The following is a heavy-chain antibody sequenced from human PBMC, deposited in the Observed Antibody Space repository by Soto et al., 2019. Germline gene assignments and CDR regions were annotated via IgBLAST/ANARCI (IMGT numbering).Heavy chain of an antibody. Sequence: AAVKVSLKCSGLTFMDSAVQEVRQRRGRGLEWIGWIVVGSKNTNNAQNFQGRVTISSDMTTNTVYMELSSLRSEDSAVFFYAADVLTYDTSGYYYDGFDTWGQGTMVTVSS. CDR2: IVVGSKNT. CDR1: GLTFMDSA. D-gene: IGHD3-22*01. CDR3: AADVLTYDTSGYYYDGFDT. J-gene: IGHJ3*02. V-gene: IGHV1-58*01.